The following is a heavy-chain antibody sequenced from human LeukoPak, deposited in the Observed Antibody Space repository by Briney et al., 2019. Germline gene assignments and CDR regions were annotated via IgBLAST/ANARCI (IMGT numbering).Heavy chain of an antibody. J-gene: IGHJ1*01. Sequence: GGSLRLSCAASGFTFSSYGMHWVRQAPGKGLEWVAFIRYDGSNKYYADSVKGRFTISRDNSKNTLYLQTNSLRAEDTAVYYCAKDSRVPRWFGGYFQHWGQGTLVTVSS. V-gene: IGHV3-30*02. CDR3: AKDSRVPRWFGGYFQH. CDR1: GFTFSSYG. D-gene: IGHD3-10*01. CDR2: IRYDGSNK.